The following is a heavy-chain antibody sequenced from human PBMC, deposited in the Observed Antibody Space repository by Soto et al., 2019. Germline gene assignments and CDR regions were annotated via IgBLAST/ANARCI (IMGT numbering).Heavy chain of an antibody. D-gene: IGHD3-16*01. CDR1: GYTFTSYG. CDR3: ARLTQFYDYIWGSHNNYFDY. J-gene: IGHJ4*02. Sequence: ASLKVSCKASGYTFTSYGISWVRQAPGQGLEWMGWISAYNGNTNYAQKLQGRVTMTTDTSTSTAYMELRSLRSDDTAVYYCARLTQFYDYIWGSHNNYFDYWGQGTLVTVSS. CDR2: ISAYNGNT. V-gene: IGHV1-18*01.